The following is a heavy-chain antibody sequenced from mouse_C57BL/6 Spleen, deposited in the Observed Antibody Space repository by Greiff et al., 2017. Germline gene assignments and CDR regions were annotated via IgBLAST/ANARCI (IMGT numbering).Heavy chain of an antibody. CDR3: ARDQTGGGDWYFDV. CDR1: GFTFSSYA. CDR2: ISDGGSYT. Sequence: EVKLVESGGGLVKPGGSLKLSCAASGFTFSSYAMSWVRQTPEKRLEWVATISDGGSYTYYPDNVKGRFTISRDNAKNNLYLQMSHLKSEDTAMYYCARDQTGGGDWYFDVWGTGTTVTVSS. D-gene: IGHD4-1*01. V-gene: IGHV5-4*01. J-gene: IGHJ1*03.